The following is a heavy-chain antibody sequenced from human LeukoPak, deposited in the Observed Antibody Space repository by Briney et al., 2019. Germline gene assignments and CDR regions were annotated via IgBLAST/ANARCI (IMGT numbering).Heavy chain of an antibody. CDR3: ARDPYSGGYWDYYYYYMDL. D-gene: IGHD1-26*01. CDR1: GFTFSTYN. J-gene: IGHJ6*03. Sequence: GGSLRLSCAASGFTFSTYNMNWVRQAPGKGLEWVSSITSSSSYIYYADSAKGRFTISRDNAKNSLYLQMNSLRAEDTAVYYCARDPYSGGYWDYYYYYMDLWGQGTTVTISS. CDR2: ITSSSSYI. V-gene: IGHV3-21*01.